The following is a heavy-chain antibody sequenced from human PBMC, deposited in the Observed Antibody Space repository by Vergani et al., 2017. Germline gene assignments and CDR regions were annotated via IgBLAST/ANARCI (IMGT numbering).Heavy chain of an antibody. CDR3: ARGLTVVVVAATRGMDV. D-gene: IGHD2-15*01. V-gene: IGHV3-13*01. J-gene: IGHJ6*02. Sequence: VQLVESGGGLVQPGGSLRLSCAASGFTFSRYDIYWVRQPTGKGLEWVSGIGTAGDTSYPGSVKGRFTISRENAKKSLYLQMNSLRAGDTAVYYCARGLTVVVVAATRGMDVWGQGTTVTVSS. CDR2: IGTAGDT. CDR1: GFTFSRYD.